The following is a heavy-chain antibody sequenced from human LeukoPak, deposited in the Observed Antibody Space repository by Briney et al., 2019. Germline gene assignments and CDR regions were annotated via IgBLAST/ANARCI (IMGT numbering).Heavy chain of an antibody. V-gene: IGHV3-30*19. CDR2: ISYDGSNK. CDR1: GFTFSSYG. CDR3: AKCSKSFLEWLLFSYYYYMDV. Sequence: TGGSLRLSCAASGFTFSSYGMHWVRQAPGKGLEWVAVISYDGSNKYYADSVRGRFTISRDNSKNTLYLQMNSLRAEDTAVYYCAKCSKSFLEWLLFSYYYYMDVWGKGTTVTVSS. J-gene: IGHJ6*03. D-gene: IGHD3-3*01.